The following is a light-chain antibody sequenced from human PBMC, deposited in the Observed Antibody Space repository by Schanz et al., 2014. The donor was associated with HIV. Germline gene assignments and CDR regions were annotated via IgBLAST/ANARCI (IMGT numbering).Light chain of an antibody. CDR3: ATWDDSLEGWV. Sequence: QSVLTQAPSVSGTPGQRVTISCSGSSSNIESNTVNWYQQLPGTAPKLLIYAGNQRASGVPDRLSGSGSGTSASLVISGLQSQDEADYFCATWDDSLEGWVFGGGTKLTVL. CDR2: AGN. CDR1: SSNIESNT. V-gene: IGLV1-44*01. J-gene: IGLJ3*02.